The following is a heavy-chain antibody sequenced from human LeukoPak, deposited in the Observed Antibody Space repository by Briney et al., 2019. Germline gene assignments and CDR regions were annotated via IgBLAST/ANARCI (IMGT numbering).Heavy chain of an antibody. Sequence: GGSLRLSCAASGFTFSSYAMSWVRQAPGKGLEWVSAISGSGGSTYYADSVKGRFTISRDNSKNTLYLQVNSLRAEDTAVYYCAKAYSGYDLDYYYYYMDVWGKGTTVTVSS. CDR2: ISGSGGST. CDR1: GFTFSSYA. J-gene: IGHJ6*03. V-gene: IGHV3-23*01. D-gene: IGHD5-12*01. CDR3: AKAYSGYDLDYYYYYMDV.